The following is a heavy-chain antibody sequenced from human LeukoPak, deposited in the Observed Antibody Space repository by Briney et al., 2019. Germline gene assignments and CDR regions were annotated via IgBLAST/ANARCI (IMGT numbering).Heavy chain of an antibody. V-gene: IGHV4-30-4*01. CDR3: ARIGDSSGMDV. Sequence: PSETLSLTCTVSGGSISSGDYYWSWIRQPPGKGLEWIGYIYYSGSTYYNPSLKSRVTISVDTSKNQFSLKLSSVTAADTAVYYCARIGDSSGMDVWGQGTTVTVSS. CDR2: IYYSGST. J-gene: IGHJ6*02. CDR1: GGSISSGDYY. D-gene: IGHD3-3*01.